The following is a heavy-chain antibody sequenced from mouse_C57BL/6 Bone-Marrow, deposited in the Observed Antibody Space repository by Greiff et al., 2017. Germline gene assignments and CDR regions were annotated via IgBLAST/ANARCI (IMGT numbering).Heavy chain of an antibody. V-gene: IGHV1-81*01. CDR2: IYPRSGNT. CDR3: ARSDYGAWFAY. CDR1: GYTFTSYG. J-gene: IGHJ3*01. D-gene: IGHD1-1*01. Sequence: VQLQQSGAELARPGASVKLSCKASGYTFTSYGISWVKQRTGQGLEWIGEIYPRSGNTYYNEKFKGKATLTADKASSTAYIELRSLTSEDSAVYFCARSDYGAWFAYWGQGTLVTVSA.